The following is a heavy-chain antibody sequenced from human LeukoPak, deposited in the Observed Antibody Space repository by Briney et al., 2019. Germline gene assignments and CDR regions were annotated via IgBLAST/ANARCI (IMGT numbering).Heavy chain of an antibody. Sequence: GGSLRLSCAASGFTFSNYWMHWVRHAPGEGLVWVSRITSDGSSTSHADSVKGRFTISRDNAKNTLYLQMNSLRAEDTAVYYCARDCAVGESFDIWGQGTLVTVSS. CDR1: GFTFSNYW. CDR3: ARDCAVGESFDI. D-gene: IGHD6-19*01. CDR2: ITSDGSST. J-gene: IGHJ3*02. V-gene: IGHV3-74*01.